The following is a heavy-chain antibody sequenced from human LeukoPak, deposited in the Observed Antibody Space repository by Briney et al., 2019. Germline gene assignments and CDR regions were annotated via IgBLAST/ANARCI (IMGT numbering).Heavy chain of an antibody. CDR1: GFTFSSHA. V-gene: IGHV3-23*01. J-gene: IGHJ4*02. CDR3: AKVWQAFYGDYKYFDY. Sequence: GGSLRLSCAASGFTFSSHAMSWVRQAPGKGLEWVSAISGSGGSTYYADSVKGRFTISRDNSKNTLYLQMNSLRAEDTAVYYCAKVWQAFYGDYKYFDYWGQGTLVTVSS. D-gene: IGHD4-17*01. CDR2: ISGSGGST.